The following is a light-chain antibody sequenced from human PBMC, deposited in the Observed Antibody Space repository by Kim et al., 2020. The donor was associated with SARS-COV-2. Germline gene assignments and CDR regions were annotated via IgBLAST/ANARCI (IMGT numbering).Light chain of an antibody. CDR1: SGSIDDNY. CDR3: QSYNRDNVL. Sequence: GKTVTISCPRSSGSIDDNYVQWYQQRPGGVPTTVIYEDDQRHSGVSDRFSGSIDNSSNSASLTISGLRTEDEADYYCQSYNRDNVLFGGGTQLTVL. J-gene: IGLJ2*01. CDR2: EDD. V-gene: IGLV6-57*03.